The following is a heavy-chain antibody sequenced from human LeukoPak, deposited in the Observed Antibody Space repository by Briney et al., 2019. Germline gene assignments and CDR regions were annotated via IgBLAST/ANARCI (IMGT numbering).Heavy chain of an antibody. CDR3: ARGTSSSWYPGGEYYYYMDV. Sequence: ASVKVSCKASGYTFTSYGISWVRQAPGQGLEWMGWISVYNGNTNYAQKLQGRVTMTTDTSTSTAYMELRSLRSDDTAVYYCARGTSSSWYPGGEYYYYMDVWGKGTTVTVSS. CDR2: ISVYNGNT. J-gene: IGHJ6*03. D-gene: IGHD6-13*01. V-gene: IGHV1-18*01. CDR1: GYTFTSYG.